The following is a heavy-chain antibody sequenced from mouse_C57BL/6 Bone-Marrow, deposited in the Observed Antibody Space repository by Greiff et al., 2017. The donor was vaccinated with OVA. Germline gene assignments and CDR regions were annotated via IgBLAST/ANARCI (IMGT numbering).Heavy chain of an antibody. CDR1: GYSFTSYY. J-gene: IGHJ3*01. CDR2: IYPGSGNT. CDR3: ARARNYGFAY. Sequence: VQVVESGPELVKPGASVKISCKASGYSFTSYYIHWVKQRPGQGLEWIGWIYPGSGNTKYNEKFKGKATLTADTSSSTAYMQLSSLTSEDSAVYYCARARNYGFAYWGQGTLVTVSA. V-gene: IGHV1-66*01. D-gene: IGHD2-1*01.